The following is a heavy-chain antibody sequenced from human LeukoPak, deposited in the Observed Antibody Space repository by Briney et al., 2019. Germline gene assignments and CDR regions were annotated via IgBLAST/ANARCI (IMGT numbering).Heavy chain of an antibody. CDR2: INPNSGGT. V-gene: IGHV1-2*02. D-gene: IGHD1-14*01. Sequence: GASVKVSCKASGYTVTGYHMHWVRQAPGQGLEWMGWINPNSGGTNYAQKFQGRVTMTEDTSTDTAYMELGSLRSEDTAVYYCATEQGYWGQGTLVTVSS. CDR1: GYTVTGYH. J-gene: IGHJ4*02. CDR3: ATEQGY.